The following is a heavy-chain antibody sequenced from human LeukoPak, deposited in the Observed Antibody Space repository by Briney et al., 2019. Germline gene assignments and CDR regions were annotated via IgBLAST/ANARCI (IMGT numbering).Heavy chain of an antibody. J-gene: IGHJ6*02. D-gene: IGHD4-17*01. V-gene: IGHV3-30-3*01. CDR1: GFTFSSYA. CDR2: ISYDGSNK. CDR3: ARDRSGGDYGGYYYYGMDV. Sequence: PGRSLRLSCAASGFTFSSYAMHWVRQAPGKGLEWVAVISYDGSNKYYADSVKGRFTISRDNSKNTLYLQMNSLRAEDTAVYYCARDRSGGDYGGYYYYGMDVWGQGTTVTVSS.